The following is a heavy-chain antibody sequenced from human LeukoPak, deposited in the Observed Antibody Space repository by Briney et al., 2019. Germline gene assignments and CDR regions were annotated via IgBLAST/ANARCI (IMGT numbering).Heavy chain of an antibody. CDR2: ISGGSSTI. J-gene: IGHJ4*02. D-gene: IGHD6-13*01. CDR3: ARFQQLPTVAPD. V-gene: IGHV3-48*01. Sequence: GGSLRLSCAASGFTFSIYSMDWVRQAPGKGLEWVSYISGGSSTIDYADSVRGRFTVSRDNAKNSLYLQMNNLRAEDTAVYYCARFQQLPTVAPDWGQGTLVTVSS. CDR1: GFTFSIYS.